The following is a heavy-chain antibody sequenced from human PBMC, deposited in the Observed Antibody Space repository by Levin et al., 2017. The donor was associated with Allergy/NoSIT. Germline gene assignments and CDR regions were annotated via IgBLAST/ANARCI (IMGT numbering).Heavy chain of an antibody. D-gene: IGHD2-15*01. V-gene: IGHV3-21*01. CDR3: AREWSGDAFDI. CDR2: ISSSSSYI. CDR1: GFTFSDYT. J-gene: IGHJ3*02. Sequence: SCAASGFTFSDYTMNWVRQAPVKGLEWVSSISSSSSYIYYADSVKGRFSISRDNAKNSLFLQMNSLRADDTAVYYCAREWSGDAFDIWGQGTMVTVSS.